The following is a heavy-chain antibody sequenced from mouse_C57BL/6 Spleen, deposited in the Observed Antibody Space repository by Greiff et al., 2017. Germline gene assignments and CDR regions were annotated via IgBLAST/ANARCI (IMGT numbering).Heavy chain of an antibody. D-gene: IGHD2-4*01. CDR2: IWRGGST. J-gene: IGHJ1*03. Sequence: VKLMESGPGLVQPSQSLSITCTVSGFSLTSYGVHWVRQSPGKGLEWLGVIWRGGSTDYNAAFMSRLSITKDNSKSQVFFKMNSLQADDTAIYYCAKKGYDYDGYWYFDVWGTGTTVTVSS. V-gene: IGHV2-5*01. CDR3: AKKGYDYDGYWYFDV. CDR1: GFSLTSYG.